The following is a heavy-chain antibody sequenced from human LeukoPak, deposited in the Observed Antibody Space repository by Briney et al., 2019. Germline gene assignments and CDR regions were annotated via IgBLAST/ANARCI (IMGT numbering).Heavy chain of an antibody. J-gene: IGHJ6*02. CDR3: ARRHGYSYGYGPYYYYYGMDV. CDR2: IYFTGST. V-gene: IGHV4-59*12. CDR1: GGSITDYY. Sequence: PSETLSLTCTVSGGSITDYYWSWIRQPPGEGLEWIGYIYFTGSTNYNPSLKSRVIITVDPSKNQFSLKLSSVTAADTAVYYCARRHGYSYGYGPYYYYYGMDVWGQGTTVTVSS. D-gene: IGHD5-18*01.